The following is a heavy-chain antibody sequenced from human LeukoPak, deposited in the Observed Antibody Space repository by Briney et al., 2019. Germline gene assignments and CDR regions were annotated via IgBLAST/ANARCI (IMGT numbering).Heavy chain of an antibody. D-gene: IGHD6-13*01. CDR3: AKDLAASGTWWFDP. CDR2: TRDDGRDE. V-gene: IGHV3-30*02. Sequence: RGSLRLSSTPSAFTFNSYGMHRVPQAPGKGLEWVAFTRDDGRDEYYADPVKGPFTISRDNSTNMLYLQMNSLRVDDTAMYSCAKDLAASGTWWFDPWGWGKVVTVS. J-gene: IGHJ5*02. CDR1: AFTFNSYG.